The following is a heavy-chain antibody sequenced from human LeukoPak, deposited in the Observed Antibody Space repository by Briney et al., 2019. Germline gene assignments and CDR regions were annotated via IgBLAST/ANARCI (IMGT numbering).Heavy chain of an antibody. D-gene: IGHD6-19*01. CDR1: GYSFTGYY. V-gene: IGHV1-2*02. J-gene: IGHJ4*02. CDR2: INPNSGDT. Sequence: ASVKVSCKASGYSFTGYYMHWVRQAPGQGLEWMGWINPNSGDTKYAQKFQGRVTMTRDTSISTAYMELSRLRSDDTAVYYCARDSGRYSSGLFDYWGQGTLVTVSS. CDR3: ARDSGRYSSGLFDY.